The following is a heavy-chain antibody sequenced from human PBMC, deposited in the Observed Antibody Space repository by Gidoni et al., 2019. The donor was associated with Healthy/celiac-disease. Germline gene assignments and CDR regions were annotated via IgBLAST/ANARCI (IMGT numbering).Heavy chain of an antibody. Sequence: QVQLVQSGAEVKKPGSSVKVSCKASGGNFRSYAISWVRQAPGQGLEWMGGIIPIFGTANYAQKFQGRVTIPADKSTSTAYMELSSLRSEDTAVYYCARESGIVVVPAAPNWFDPWGQVTLVTVSS. CDR2: IIPIFGTA. J-gene: IGHJ5*02. CDR3: ARESGIVVVPAAPNWFDP. CDR1: GGNFRSYA. V-gene: IGHV1-69*06. D-gene: IGHD2-2*01.